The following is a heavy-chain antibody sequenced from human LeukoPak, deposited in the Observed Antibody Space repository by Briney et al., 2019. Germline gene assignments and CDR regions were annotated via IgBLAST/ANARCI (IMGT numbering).Heavy chain of an antibody. J-gene: IGHJ5*02. D-gene: IGHD2-2*01. CDR3: ARGRISWGVPAAMVWFDP. V-gene: IGHV4-30-4*08. CDR2: IYYSGST. Sequence: SQTLSLTCTVSGGTISSGDYYWSWSRQPRGKGLEWIGYIYYSGSTYYNPSLKSRFTISVDTSKTQFSLKLSSVTAADTAVYYCARGRISWGVPAAMVWFDPWGQGTLVTVSS. CDR1: GGTISSGDYY.